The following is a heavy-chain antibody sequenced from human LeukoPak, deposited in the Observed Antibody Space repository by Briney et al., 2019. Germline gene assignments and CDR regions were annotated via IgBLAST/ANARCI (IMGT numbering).Heavy chain of an antibody. Sequence: GASVKVSCKASGYTFTSYGISWVRQAPGQGLEWMGWISAYNGNTNYAQKLQGRVTMTTDTSTSTAYMELRSLRSDDTAVYYCARRITYYYGSGSSGFNTNAFDIWGQGTMVTVSS. J-gene: IGHJ3*02. CDR1: GYTFTSYG. D-gene: IGHD3-10*01. CDR3: ARRITYYYGSGSSGFNTNAFDI. V-gene: IGHV1-18*01. CDR2: ISAYNGNT.